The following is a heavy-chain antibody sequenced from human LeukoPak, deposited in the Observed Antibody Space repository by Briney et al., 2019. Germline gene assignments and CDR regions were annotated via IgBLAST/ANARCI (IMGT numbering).Heavy chain of an antibody. J-gene: IGHJ4*02. CDR1: GVTLSAFE. CDR3: ARVGASYGALDY. Sequence: PGWSLRLSWAFSGVTLSAFEVNWVRHAPGKDLEGVSFISSSGSTIFYADSVKGRFTISRDNARNSLYLQMNSLRSEDTAIYYCARVGASYGALDYWGQGALVTVSS. D-gene: IGHD1-26*01. V-gene: IGHV3-48*03. CDR2: ISSSGSTI.